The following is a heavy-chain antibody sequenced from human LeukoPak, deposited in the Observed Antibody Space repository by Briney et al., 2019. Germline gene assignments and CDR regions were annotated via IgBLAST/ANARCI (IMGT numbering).Heavy chain of an antibody. Sequence: PSETLSLTCTVSGGSISSYYWSWIRQPPGKGLEWIGYIYYSGSTNYNPSLKSRVTISVDTSKNQFSLKLSSVTAADTAVYYCARTYRLRFFHKPRFDPWGQGTLVTVSS. CDR1: GGSISSYY. CDR3: ARTYRLRFFHKPRFDP. J-gene: IGHJ5*02. CDR2: IYYSGST. V-gene: IGHV4-59*12. D-gene: IGHD3-3*01.